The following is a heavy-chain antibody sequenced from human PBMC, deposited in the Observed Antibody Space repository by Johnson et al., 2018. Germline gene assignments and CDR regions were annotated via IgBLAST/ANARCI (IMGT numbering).Heavy chain of an antibody. CDR2: IKLDGSDK. V-gene: IGHV3-7*01. J-gene: IGHJ3*02. CDR1: GFTFSNYW. D-gene: IGHD2-15*01. CDR3: ARLGDCGGGNCNSFDI. Sequence: VQLVQSGGGVVQPGKSLRLSCAASGFTFSNYWMSWVRQAPGKGLEWVANIKLDGSDKYYVDSLKGRFTISRDNAKMSLYLHMKSLRAEDTALYYCARLGDCGGGNCNSFDIWGQGTMVTV.